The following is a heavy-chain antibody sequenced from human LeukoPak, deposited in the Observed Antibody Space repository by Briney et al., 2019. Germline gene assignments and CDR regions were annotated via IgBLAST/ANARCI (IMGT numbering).Heavy chain of an antibody. Sequence: GGSLRLSCAASGFTFSSYEMNWVRQAPGQGLEWVSYISSSGSTTYYADSVKGRFTISRDNAKNSLYLQMNSLRAEDTAVYYCASTPYDSSGYYLDYWGQGTLVTVSS. CDR1: GFTFSSYE. D-gene: IGHD3-22*01. V-gene: IGHV3-48*03. CDR2: ISSSGSTT. CDR3: ASTPYDSSGYYLDY. J-gene: IGHJ4*02.